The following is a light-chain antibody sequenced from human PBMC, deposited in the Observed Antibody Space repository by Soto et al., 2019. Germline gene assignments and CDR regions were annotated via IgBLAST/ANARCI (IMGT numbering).Light chain of an antibody. CDR2: KAS. CDR1: ENINTW. Sequence: DIQMTQSPSSLSAYLGDRVTITCRASENINTWLAWYQQQPGKAPKLLIYKASSLQSGAPPRFSGTGSGTEFTLTISSLQPDDFAIYYCQQYKSYWTFGQGTKVDIK. V-gene: IGKV1-5*03. CDR3: QQYKSYWT. J-gene: IGKJ1*01.